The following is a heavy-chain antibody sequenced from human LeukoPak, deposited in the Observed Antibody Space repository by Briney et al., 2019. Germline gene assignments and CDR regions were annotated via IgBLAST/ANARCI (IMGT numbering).Heavy chain of an antibody. CDR1: GFTFSSYS. CDR2: ISSSSSTI. V-gene: IGHV3-48*04. Sequence: GGSLRLSCAASGFTFSSYSMNWVRQAPGKGLEWVSYISSSSSTIYYADSVKGRFTISRDNAKNSLYLQMNSLRAEDTAVYYCARDVAGHAFGIWGQGTMVTVSS. D-gene: IGHD6-19*01. J-gene: IGHJ3*02. CDR3: ARDVAGHAFGI.